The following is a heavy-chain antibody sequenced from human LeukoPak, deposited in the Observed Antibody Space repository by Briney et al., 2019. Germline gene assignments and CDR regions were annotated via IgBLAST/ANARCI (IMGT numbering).Heavy chain of an antibody. D-gene: IGHD4-11*01. Sequence: GGSLRLSCAASGFTFSSYAMHWVRQAPGKGLEWAAVISSDGNHKYYADSVKGRITISRDNSKNTLYLQMNSLRAEDTAVYYCARVYSRYFDYWGQGTLVTVSS. CDR3: ARVYSRYFDY. V-gene: IGHV3-30-3*01. CDR2: ISSDGNHK. CDR1: GFTFSSYA. J-gene: IGHJ4*02.